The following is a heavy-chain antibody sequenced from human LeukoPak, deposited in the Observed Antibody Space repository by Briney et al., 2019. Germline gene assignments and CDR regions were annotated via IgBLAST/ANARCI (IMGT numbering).Heavy chain of an antibody. CDR2: ISSSSSYI. CDR3: ARQAYNAFDI. Sequence: GGSLRLSCAASGFTFITYSMNWVRQAPGKGLEWVSSISSSSSYIYYPDSVKGRLTISRDNAKNSLYLQMNSLRAEDTAVYYCARQAYNAFDIWGQGTMVTVSS. CDR1: GFTFITYS. D-gene: IGHD2-21*01. J-gene: IGHJ3*02. V-gene: IGHV3-21*01.